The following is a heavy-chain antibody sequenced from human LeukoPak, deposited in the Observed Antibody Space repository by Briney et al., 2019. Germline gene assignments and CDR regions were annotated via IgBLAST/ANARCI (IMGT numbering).Heavy chain of an antibody. V-gene: IGHV1-2*02. D-gene: IGHD6-13*01. CDR3: ARGIAAPGNDAFDI. J-gene: IGHJ3*02. CDR1: GYTFTDYY. CDR2: VNPDSGDT. Sequence: APVKVSCKASGYTFTDYYIHWVRQAPGQGLEWMGWVNPDSGDTNYAQKFQDRVTTTRDTSISTAYMELSRLRSDDTAVYYCARGIAAPGNDAFDIWGQGTMVTVSS.